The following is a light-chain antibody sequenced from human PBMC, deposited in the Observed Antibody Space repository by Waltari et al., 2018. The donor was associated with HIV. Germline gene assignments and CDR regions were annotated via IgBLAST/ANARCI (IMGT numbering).Light chain of an antibody. CDR3: QQRSNWPPLT. Sequence: EIVLTQSPGTLSLSPGERATLSCRASQSVSSSYLAWYQQKPGQAPRLLIYGASSRATGIPDRFSGSGSGTDFTLTISRLEPEDFAVYYCQQRSNWPPLTFGGGTK. CDR1: QSVSSSY. J-gene: IGKJ4*01. V-gene: IGKV3-20*01. CDR2: GAS.